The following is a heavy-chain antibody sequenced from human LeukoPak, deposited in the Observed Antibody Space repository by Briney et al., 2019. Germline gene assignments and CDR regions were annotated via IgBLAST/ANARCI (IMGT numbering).Heavy chain of an antibody. CDR1: GFTFSSYS. V-gene: IGHV3-21*01. Sequence: PGGSLRLSCAASGFTFSSYSMNWVRQAPGKGLEWVSSISSSSSYIYYADSVKGRFTISRDNAKNSLYLQMNSLRAEDTAVYYCERDKLSSGWSFDYWGQGTLVTVSS. J-gene: IGHJ4*02. D-gene: IGHD6-19*01. CDR3: ERDKLSSGWSFDY. CDR2: ISSSSSYI.